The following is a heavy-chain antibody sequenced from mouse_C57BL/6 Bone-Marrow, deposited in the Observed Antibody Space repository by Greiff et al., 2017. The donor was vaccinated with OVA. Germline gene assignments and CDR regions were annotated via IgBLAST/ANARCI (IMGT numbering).Heavy chain of an antibody. V-gene: IGHV6-6*01. J-gene: IGHJ1*03. D-gene: IGHD1-1*01. Sequence: EVQRVESGGGLVQPGGSMKLSCAASGFTFSDAWMDWVRQSPEKGLEWVAEIRNKANNHATYYAESVKGRFTISRDDSKSSVYLQMNSLRAEDTGIYYCTRALPVITTVVDWYFEVWGTGTTVTVSS. CDR3: TRALPVITTVVDWYFEV. CDR2: IRNKANNHAT. CDR1: GFTFSDAW.